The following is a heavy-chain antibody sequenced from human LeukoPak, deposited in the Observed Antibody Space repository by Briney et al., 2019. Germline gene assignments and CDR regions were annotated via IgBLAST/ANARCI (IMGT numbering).Heavy chain of an antibody. CDR2: INTGSTFK. Sequence: GGSLRLSCATSGFTFSSYSMNWVRQAPGKGLEWVSYINTGSTFKFYADSVKGRFTISRDNAKNSLYLQMNSLRAEDTAVYYCARDQYDYVCGRGAFDIWGQGTMVTVSS. CDR1: GFTFSSYS. D-gene: IGHD3-16*01. V-gene: IGHV3-48*01. CDR3: ARDQYDYVCGRGAFDI. J-gene: IGHJ3*02.